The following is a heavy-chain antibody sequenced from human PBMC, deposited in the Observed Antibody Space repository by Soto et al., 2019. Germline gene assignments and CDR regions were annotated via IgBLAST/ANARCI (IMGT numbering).Heavy chain of an antibody. Sequence: SETLALTCTVSGGSISSSSYYWGWIRQPPGKGLEWIGSIYYSGSTYYNPSLKSRVTISVDTSKNQFSLKLSSVTAADTAVYYCARGDIFEKDAFDIWGQGTMVT. J-gene: IGHJ3*02. CDR3: ARGDIFEKDAFDI. CDR1: GGSISSSSYY. CDR2: IYYSGST. V-gene: IGHV4-39*01. D-gene: IGHD3-9*01.